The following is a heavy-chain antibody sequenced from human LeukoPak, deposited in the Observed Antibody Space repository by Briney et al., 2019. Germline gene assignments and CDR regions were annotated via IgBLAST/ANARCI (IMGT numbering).Heavy chain of an antibody. Sequence: GSLRLSCAASAFTFSSYDMHWVRQAPGKGLEWVAFIRYDGTDKYYADSVKGRITISRDNSKNTLYLQMNSLRAEDTAVYYCAKLTLWFGDLPDYWGQGTLVTVSS. J-gene: IGHJ4*02. D-gene: IGHD3-10*01. CDR3: AKLTLWFGDLPDY. CDR1: AFTFSSYD. CDR2: IRYDGTDK. V-gene: IGHV3-30*02.